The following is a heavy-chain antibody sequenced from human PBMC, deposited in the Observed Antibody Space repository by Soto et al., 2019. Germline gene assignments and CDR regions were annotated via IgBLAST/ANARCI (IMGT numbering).Heavy chain of an antibody. J-gene: IGHJ4*02. CDR3: ARPSGNLLKSDFDY. Sequence: SVKVSCKASGYTFTSYGISWVRQAPGQGLEWMGWISAYNGNTNYAQKLQGRVTMTTDTSTSTAYMELRSLRSDDTAVYYCARPSGNLLKSDFDYWGQGTLVTVSS. V-gene: IGHV1-18*01. D-gene: IGHD6-25*01. CDR1: GYTFTSYG. CDR2: ISAYNGNT.